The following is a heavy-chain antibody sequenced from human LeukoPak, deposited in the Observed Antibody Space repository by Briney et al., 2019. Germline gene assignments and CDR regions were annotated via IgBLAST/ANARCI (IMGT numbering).Heavy chain of an antibody. J-gene: IGHJ4*02. Sequence: ASVKVSCKVSGYTLTELSMHWVRQAPGKGLEWMGGFDPEDGETIYAQKFQGRVTMTEDTSADTAYMELSSLRSEDTAVYYCATPLGFCGGDCEYFDYWGQGTLVTVSS. V-gene: IGHV1-24*01. CDR1: GYTLTELS. CDR3: ATPLGFCGGDCEYFDY. D-gene: IGHD2-21*02. CDR2: FDPEDGET.